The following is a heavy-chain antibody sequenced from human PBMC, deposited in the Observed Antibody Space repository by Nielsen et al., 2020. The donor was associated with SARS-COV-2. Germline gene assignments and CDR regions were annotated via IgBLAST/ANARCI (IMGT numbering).Heavy chain of an antibody. J-gene: IGHJ3*02. CDR3: ARGRGDFWSGYQKPFGFDI. CDR2: INHSGST. CDR1: GGSFSGYY. D-gene: IGHD3-3*01. Sequence: SETLSLTCAVYGGSFSGYYWSWIRQPPGKGLEWIGEINHSGSTNYNPPLKSRVTISVDTSKNQFSLKLSSVTAADTAVYYCARGRGDFWSGYQKPFGFDIWGQGTMVTVSS. V-gene: IGHV4-34*01.